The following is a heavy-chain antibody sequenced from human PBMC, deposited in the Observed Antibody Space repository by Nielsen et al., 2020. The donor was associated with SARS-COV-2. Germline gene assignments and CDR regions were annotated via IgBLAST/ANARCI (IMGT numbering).Heavy chain of an antibody. Sequence: ASVKVSCKVSGYTLTELSMHWVRQAPGKGLEWMGGFDPEDGETIYAQKFQGRVTMTEDTSTDTAYMELSSLRSEDTAVYYCATVAGAVVVAATPGYYYYGMDVWGQGTTVTVSS. V-gene: IGHV1-24*01. CDR1: GYTLTELS. CDR3: ATVAGAVVVAATPGYYYYGMDV. D-gene: IGHD2-15*01. CDR2: FDPEDGET. J-gene: IGHJ6*02.